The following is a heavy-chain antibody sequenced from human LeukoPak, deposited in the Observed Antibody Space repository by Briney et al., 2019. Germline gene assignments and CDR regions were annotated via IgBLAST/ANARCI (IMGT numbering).Heavy chain of an antibody. CDR3: AELGITMIGGV. V-gene: IGHV3-23*01. J-gene: IGHJ6*04. CDR2: ISNSGGST. Sequence: GGSLRLSCAASGFTFSSYGMSWVRQAPGKGLEWVSSISNSGGSTYHADSVKGRFTISRDNSKNTLYLQMNSLRAEDTAVYYCAELGITMIGGVWGKGPRSPSPQ. D-gene: IGHD3-10*02. CDR1: GFTFSSYG.